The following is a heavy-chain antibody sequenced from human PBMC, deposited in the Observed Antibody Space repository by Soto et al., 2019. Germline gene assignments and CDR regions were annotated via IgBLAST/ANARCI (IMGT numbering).Heavy chain of an antibody. D-gene: IGHD3-10*01. CDR2: MNSNSGDT. CDR1: GYTFTSYD. V-gene: IGHV1-8*01. J-gene: IGHJ4*02. Sequence: ASVKVSCKASGYTFTSYDINWVRQATGQGLEWIGWMNSNSGDTGYAQKFQGRVTMTRNTSISTAYMELSSLRSEDMAVYYCARGPRHRGVDYWGPGTLVTVSS. CDR3: ARGPRHRGVDY.